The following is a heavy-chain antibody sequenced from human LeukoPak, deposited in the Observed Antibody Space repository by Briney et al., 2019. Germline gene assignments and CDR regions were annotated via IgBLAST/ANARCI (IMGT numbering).Heavy chain of an antibody. CDR3: ARGGFDSGYYPHFDY. V-gene: IGHV4-59*12. J-gene: IGHJ4*02. D-gene: IGHD3-22*01. CDR2: IYYSGST. Sequence: SETLSLTCTVSGGSISSYYWSWIRQPPGKGLEWIGYIYYSGSTNYNPSLKSRVTISVDTSKNQFSLKLSSVTAADTAVYYCARGGFDSGYYPHFDYWGQGTLVTVSS. CDR1: GGSISSYY.